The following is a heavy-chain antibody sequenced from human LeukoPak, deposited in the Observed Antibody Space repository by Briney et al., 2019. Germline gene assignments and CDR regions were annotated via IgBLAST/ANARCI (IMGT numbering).Heavy chain of an antibody. CDR1: GGSISSYY. CDR3: ARESSRGSGWYSPPYFDY. Sequence: SETLSLTCTVSGGSISSYYWSWIRQPPGKGLEWIGYIYYSGSTNYNPSLKSRVTISVDTSKNQFSLKLSSVTAADTAVYYCARESSRGSGWYSPPYFDYWGQGTLVTVSS. V-gene: IGHV4-59*01. J-gene: IGHJ4*02. D-gene: IGHD6-19*01. CDR2: IYYSGST.